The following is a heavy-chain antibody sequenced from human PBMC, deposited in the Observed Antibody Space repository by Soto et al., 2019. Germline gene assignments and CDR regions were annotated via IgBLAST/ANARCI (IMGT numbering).Heavy chain of an antibody. D-gene: IGHD6-19*01. CDR3: ARPGWRNAPYDAFDI. V-gene: IGHV4-59*01. Sequence: QVQLQESGPGLVKPSETLSLTCTDSGGSISSYYWSWIRQPPGKGLEWIGYIYYSGSTNYNPSLKSGVTISLDTSKNLFSLKLSSVTAADTAVYYCARPGWRNAPYDAFDIWGQGTMVTVSS. J-gene: IGHJ3*02. CDR1: GGSISSYY. CDR2: IYYSGST.